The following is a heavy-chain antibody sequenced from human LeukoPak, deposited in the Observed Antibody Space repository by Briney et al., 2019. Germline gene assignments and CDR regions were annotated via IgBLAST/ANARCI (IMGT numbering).Heavy chain of an antibody. CDR1: GFTFSSYA. V-gene: IGHV3-64D*06. CDR3: VKGPYYYGSGSYARLVY. CDR2: ISSNGGST. D-gene: IGHD3-10*01. Sequence: GGSLRLSCSASGFTFSSYAMHWVRQAPGKGLEYVSAISSNGGSTYYADSVKGRFTISRDNSKNTLYLQMSSLRAEGTAVYYCVKGPYYYGSGSYARLVYWGQGTLVTVSS. J-gene: IGHJ4*02.